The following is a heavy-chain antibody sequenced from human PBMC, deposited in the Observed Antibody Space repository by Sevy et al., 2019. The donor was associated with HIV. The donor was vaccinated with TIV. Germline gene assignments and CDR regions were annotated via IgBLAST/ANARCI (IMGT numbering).Heavy chain of an antibody. V-gene: IGHV3-23*01. CDR1: GFTFNTHS. J-gene: IGHJ3*01. CDR2: IRSTGGCT. CDR3: AKALNPALESMIEVIFRTLKGFDV. D-gene: IGHD3-22*01. Sequence: GALGLSLSGSGFTFNTHSLDLGRQASGEGLGGGSGIRSTGGCTYFTDSVKGRFTVSRDNSQNTLYLQMNSLRADDTAIYYCAKALNPALESMIEVIFRTLKGFDVWGQGTMVTVSS.